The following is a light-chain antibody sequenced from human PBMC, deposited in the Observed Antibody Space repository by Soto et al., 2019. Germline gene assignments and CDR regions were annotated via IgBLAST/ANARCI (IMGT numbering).Light chain of an antibody. J-gene: IGLJ1*01. V-gene: IGLV2-8*01. CDR2: EVT. Sequence: QSVLTQPPSASGSPGQSVAISCTGTSSDVGGYNYVSWYQQHPGKAPRLLIYEVTKRPSDIPDRFSGSKSGNTASLAVSGLQAEDEADYYCSSYASTNNYVFGTGTKVTVL. CDR3: SSYASTNNYV. CDR1: SSDVGGYNY.